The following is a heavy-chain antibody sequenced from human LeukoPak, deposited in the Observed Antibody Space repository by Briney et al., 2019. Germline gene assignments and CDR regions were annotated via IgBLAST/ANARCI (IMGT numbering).Heavy chain of an antibody. CDR1: GGSISSSSYY. J-gene: IGHJ4*02. V-gene: IGHV4-39*01. D-gene: IGHD2-2*01. CDR3: ARSAIFFYYFDY. CDR2: IYYSGST. Sequence: SETLPLTCTISGGSISSSSYYWGWIRQPPGKGLEWIGSIYYSGSTYYNPSLKSRVTISVDTSKNQFSLKLSSVTAADTAVYYCARSAIFFYYFDYWGQGTLVTVSS.